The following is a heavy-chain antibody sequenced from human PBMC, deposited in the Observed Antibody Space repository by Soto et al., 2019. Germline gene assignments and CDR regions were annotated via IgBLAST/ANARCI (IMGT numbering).Heavy chain of an antibody. Sequence: SETLSLTCTVSGGSISSYYWTWIRQPPGKGLEWIGYIYYSGSTNYNPSLKSRVTISVDTSKNQFSLKLSSVTAADTAVYYCARDRGTFDPWGQGTMVTVSS. CDR1: GGSISSYY. D-gene: IGHD3-10*01. V-gene: IGHV4-59*01. J-gene: IGHJ5*02. CDR2: IYYSGST. CDR3: ARDRGTFDP.